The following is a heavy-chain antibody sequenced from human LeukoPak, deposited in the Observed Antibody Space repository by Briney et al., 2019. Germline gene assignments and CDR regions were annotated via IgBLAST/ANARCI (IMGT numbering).Heavy chain of an antibody. CDR1: GFTFSSYW. D-gene: IGHD2-2*01. V-gene: IGHV3-74*01. J-gene: IGHJ4*02. CDR2: INSDGSST. CDR3: ASLLLGGYCSSTSCSDY. Sequence: GGSLRLSCAASGFTFSSYWMHWVRRASGKGLVWVSRINSDGSSTSYADSVKGRFTISRDNAKNTLYLQMNSLRAEDTAVYYCASLLLGGYCSSTSCSDYWGQGTLVTVSS.